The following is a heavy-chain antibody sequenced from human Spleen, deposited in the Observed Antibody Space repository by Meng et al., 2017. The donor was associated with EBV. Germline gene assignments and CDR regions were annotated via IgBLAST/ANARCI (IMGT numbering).Heavy chain of an antibody. CDR2: IYHSGHT. CDR1: GDSIDSINW. V-gene: IGHV4-4*02. CDR3: ATAHCSGGGCPEGS. D-gene: IGHD2-15*01. Sequence: LGSGPGVVKPSGTLSLPCAVSGDSIDSINWWNWVRQPPGKGLEWIGEIYHSGHTNYNPSLRSRVIMSVDKSKNQFSLDLTSVTAADTAIYYCATAHCSGGGCPEGSWGQGTLVTV. J-gene: IGHJ5*02.